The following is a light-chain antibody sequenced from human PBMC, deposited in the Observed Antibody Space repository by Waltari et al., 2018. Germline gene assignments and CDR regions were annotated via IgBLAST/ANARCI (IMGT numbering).Light chain of an antibody. Sequence: EIVMTQSPATLSVSPGERAPLSCRASQGGSINLAWYQQKPGQAPRLLIHGTSTRATGIPDRFSGSGSGTDFTLTISSLQPEDFAVYYCQQYDNWPTYTFGQGTKLEIK. V-gene: IGKV3-15*01. CDR1: QGGSIN. CDR3: QQYDNWPTYT. J-gene: IGKJ2*01. CDR2: GTS.